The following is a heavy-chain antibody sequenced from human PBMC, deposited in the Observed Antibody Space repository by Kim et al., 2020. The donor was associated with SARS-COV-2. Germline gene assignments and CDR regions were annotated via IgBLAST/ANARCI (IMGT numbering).Heavy chain of an antibody. CDR2: ISYDGSNK. CDR1: GFTFSSYA. J-gene: IGHJ4*02. D-gene: IGHD2-2*01. V-gene: IGHV3-30*04. CDR3: APGGQLLV. Sequence: GGSLRLSCAASGFTFSSYAMHWVRQAPGKGLEWVAVISYDGSNKYYADSVKGRFTISRDNSKNTLYLQMNSLRAEDTAVYYCAPGGQLLVWGQGTLVTVSS.